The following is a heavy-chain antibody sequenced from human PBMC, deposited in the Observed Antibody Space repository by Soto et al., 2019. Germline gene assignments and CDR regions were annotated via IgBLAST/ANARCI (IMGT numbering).Heavy chain of an antibody. D-gene: IGHD3-3*02. J-gene: IGHJ6*02. CDR3: ARDKARQQLGGNYYYILDV. CDR1: GGTFSTSA. V-gene: IGHV1-69*12. Sequence: QVQLMQSGAEVKKPGSSVKVSCKASGGTFSTSAISWVRQAPGEGLEWVGGIMPVFATPDYAQKFQGRVTIPDHESTTTAYLELTSLTTDDTAVYYCARDKARQQLGGNYYYILDVWGQGTAITVSS. CDR2: IMPVFATP.